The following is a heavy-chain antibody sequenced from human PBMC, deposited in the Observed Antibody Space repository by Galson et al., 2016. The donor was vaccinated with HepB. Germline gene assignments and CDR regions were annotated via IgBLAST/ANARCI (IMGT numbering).Heavy chain of an antibody. Sequence: SLRLSCATSGFTFRSNWMSWVRQAPGRGLEWVANINEDGSEKYYVDSVRGRFTISRDNARNSLYLQMNSLRADDTAVYYCAKEAFWGQGTLVTVSS. V-gene: IGHV3-7*03. CDR2: INEDGSEK. CDR3: AKEAF. J-gene: IGHJ4*02. CDR1: GFTFRSNW.